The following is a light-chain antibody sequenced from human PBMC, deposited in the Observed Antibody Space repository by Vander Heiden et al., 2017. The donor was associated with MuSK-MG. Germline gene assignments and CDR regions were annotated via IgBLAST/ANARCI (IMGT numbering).Light chain of an antibody. Sequence: EIVLTQSPATLSLSPGERATLSCRASQSVSSYLAWYQQKPGQAPRLLIYDASNRATGIPARFSGSGSGTDFTLTISSLEPEDFAVYDGQQGFTFGPGTKVDIK. J-gene: IGKJ3*01. CDR2: DAS. CDR3: QQGFT. CDR1: QSVSSY. V-gene: IGKV3-11*01.